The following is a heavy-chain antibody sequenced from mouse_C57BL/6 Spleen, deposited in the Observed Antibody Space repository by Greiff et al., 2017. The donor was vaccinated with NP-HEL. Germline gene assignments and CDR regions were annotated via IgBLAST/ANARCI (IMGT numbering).Heavy chain of an antibody. J-gene: IGHJ4*01. D-gene: IGHD1-1*01. CDR2: IHPNSGST. Sequence: VQLQQPGAELVKPGASVKLSCKASGYTFTSYWMHWVKQRPGQGLEWIGMIHPNSGSTNYNEKFKSKATLTVDKSSSTAYMQLSSLTSEDSAVYYCARITTVVAEGDYWGQGTSVTVSS. V-gene: IGHV1-64*01. CDR3: ARITTVVAEGDY. CDR1: GYTFTSYW.